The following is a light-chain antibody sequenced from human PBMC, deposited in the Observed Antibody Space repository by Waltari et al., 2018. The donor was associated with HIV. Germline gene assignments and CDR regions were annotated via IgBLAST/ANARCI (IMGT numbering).Light chain of an antibody. CDR1: GSNIGAISD. Sequence: SVLTHPPSVSGAPGQRVTISCSESGSNIGAISDEHWYQHLPGTAPKLLVYGNSKRPPVFPDRFTGCMSGTAPSLAITGLRPEDEGDYYCQSYDSRLSGSVFGGGTKLTVL. CDR2: GNS. V-gene: IGLV1-40*01. J-gene: IGLJ2*01. CDR3: QSYDSRLSGSV.